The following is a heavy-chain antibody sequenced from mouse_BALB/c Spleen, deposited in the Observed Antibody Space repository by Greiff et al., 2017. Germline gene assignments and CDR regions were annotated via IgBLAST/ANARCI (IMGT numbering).Heavy chain of an antibody. CDR1: GFTFSSFG. CDR2: ISSGSSTI. J-gene: IGHJ4*01. V-gene: IGHV5-17*02. Sequence: EVKLMESGGGLVQPGGSRKLSCAASGFTFSSFGMHWVRQAPEKGLEWVAYISSGSSTIYYADTVKGRFTISRDNPKNTLFLQMTSLRSEDTAMYYCARDYYGSSYGMDYWGQGTSVTVSS. D-gene: IGHD1-1*01. CDR3: ARDYYGSSYGMDY.